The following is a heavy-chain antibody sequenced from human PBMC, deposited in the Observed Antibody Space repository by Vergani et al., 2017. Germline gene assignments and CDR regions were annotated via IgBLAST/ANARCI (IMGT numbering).Heavy chain of an antibody. Sequence: QVQLQQSGPGLVKPSPTLSLTCAISGDSVSSNSATWNWIRQSPSRGLEWLGRTYYRSKWYTNYAVSVKSRITINPDTSKNQVSLQLNSVTPEDTAVYYCARDQPSGSYSDFDYWGQGTLVTVSS. J-gene: IGHJ4*02. D-gene: IGHD1-26*01. V-gene: IGHV6-1*01. CDR2: TYYRSKWYT. CDR1: GDSVSSNSAT. CDR3: ARDQPSGSYSDFDY.